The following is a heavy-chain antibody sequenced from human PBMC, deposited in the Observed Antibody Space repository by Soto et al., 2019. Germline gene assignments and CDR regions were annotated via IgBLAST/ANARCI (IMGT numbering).Heavy chain of an antibody. V-gene: IGHV4-59*01. J-gene: IGHJ4*02. CDR3: ARVPLLWFGELDY. D-gene: IGHD3-10*01. Sequence: QVQLQESGPGLVKPSATLSLTCTVSGGSISSYYWSWIRQPPGKGLEWIGYIYYSGSTNYNPSLKGRVTISVDTSKNQFSLKLSSVTAADTAVYYCARVPLLWFGELDYWGQGTLVTVSS. CDR2: IYYSGST. CDR1: GGSISSYY.